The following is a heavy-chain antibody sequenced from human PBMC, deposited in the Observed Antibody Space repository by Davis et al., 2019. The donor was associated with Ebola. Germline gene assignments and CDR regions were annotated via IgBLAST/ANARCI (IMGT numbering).Heavy chain of an antibody. CDR1: GAFVSSGGYS. V-gene: IGHV4-30-4*07. J-gene: IGHJ4*02. CDR3: AKMATIGHYFDY. D-gene: IGHD5-24*01. CDR2: YYYTGST. Sequence: SETLSLTCAVSGAFVSSGGYSWIWIRQPPGKGLEGIGYYYYTGSTYYSPSLRSRVTISVHTSKNLFSLKLSSVTAADTAVYYCAKMATIGHYFDYWGQGTLVTVSS.